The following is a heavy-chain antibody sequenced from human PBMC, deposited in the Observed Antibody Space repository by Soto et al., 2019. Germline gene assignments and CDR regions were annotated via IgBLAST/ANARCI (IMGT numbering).Heavy chain of an antibody. CDR1: GYTFTSYY. D-gene: IGHD5-12*01. J-gene: IGHJ4*02. V-gene: IGHV1-46*01. CDR3: ARAVYSGYDLGSAQFDY. CDR2: INPSGGST. Sequence: QVQLVQSGAEVKKPGASVKVSCKASGYTFTSYYMHWVRQAPGQGLEWMGIINPSGGSTSYAQKFQGRVTMTRDTSTSTVYMELSSLRSEDTAVYYCARAVYSGYDLGSAQFDYWGQGTLVTVSS.